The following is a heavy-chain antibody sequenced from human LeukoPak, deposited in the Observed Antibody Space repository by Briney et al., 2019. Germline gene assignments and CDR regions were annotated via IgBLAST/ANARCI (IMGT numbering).Heavy chain of an antibody. CDR3: ARGQTSIAARPLDY. J-gene: IGHJ4*02. CDR1: GGSISSYY. D-gene: IGHD6-6*01. V-gene: IGHV4-59*01. CDR2: IYYSGST. Sequence: PSETPSLTCTVSGGSISSYYWSWIRQPPGKGLEWIGYIYYSGSTNYNPSLKSRVTISVDTSKNQFSLKLSSVTAADTAVYYCARGQTSIAARPLDYWGQGTLVTVSS.